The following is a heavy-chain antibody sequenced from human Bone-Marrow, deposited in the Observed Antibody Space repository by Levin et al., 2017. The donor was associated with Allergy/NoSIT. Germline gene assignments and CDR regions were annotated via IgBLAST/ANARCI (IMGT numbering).Heavy chain of an antibody. V-gene: IGHV3-7*01. CDR1: GFTFRSFW. Sequence: GGSLRLSCAASGFTFRSFWMSWVRQAPGKGLEWVANINQGGGDKYYVDSAKGRFTISRDNAKNSLYLQLNSLRAEDTAMYYCSRAEDYWGQGTLVTVSS. CDR2: INQGGGDK. J-gene: IGHJ4*02. CDR3: SRAEDY.